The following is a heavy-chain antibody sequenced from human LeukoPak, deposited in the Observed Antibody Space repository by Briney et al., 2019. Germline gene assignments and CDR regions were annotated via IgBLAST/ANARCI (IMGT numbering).Heavy chain of an antibody. J-gene: IGHJ4*02. CDR1: GFTFSSYA. CDR2: ISGRECIT. CDR3: AKDSAKKYDDY. Sequence: GALRLSCAASGFTFSSYAMSWVRQAPGKGLEWVPGISGRECITNYADPVKGRFTISRENSKNTLYLQMNSLRAEDTAVYYCAKDSAKKYDDYWGQGTLVTVSS. D-gene: IGHD2/OR15-2a*01. V-gene: IGHV3-23*01.